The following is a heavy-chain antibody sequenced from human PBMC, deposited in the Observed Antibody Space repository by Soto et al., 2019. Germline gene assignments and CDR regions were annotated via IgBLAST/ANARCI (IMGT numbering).Heavy chain of an antibody. CDR3: ASFYYGSGNGPTH. D-gene: IGHD3-10*01. CDR2: ISSSSSYI. V-gene: IGHV3-21*01. CDR1: GFTFSSYS. J-gene: IGHJ4*02. Sequence: PGGSLRLSCAASGFTFSSYSMNWVRQAPGKGLEWVSSISSSSSYIYYADSVKGRFTISRDNAKNSLYLQMNSLRAEDTAVYYCASFYYGSGNGPTHWGQGTMVTVYS.